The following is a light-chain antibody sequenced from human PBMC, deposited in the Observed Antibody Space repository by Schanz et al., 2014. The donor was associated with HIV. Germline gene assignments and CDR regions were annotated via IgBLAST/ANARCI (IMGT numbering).Light chain of an antibody. V-gene: IGLV1-40*01. CDR3: ATWDDNLSGWV. CDR1: SSNIEADYD. Sequence: QSVLTQPPSVSGAPGQRVTISCTGSSSNIEADYDIHWYQHLPGAAPKLLIHGNTNRPSGVPARFSGSKSGTSASLAISGLRSEDEADYYCATWDDNLSGWVFGGGTKLTVL. CDR2: GNT. J-gene: IGLJ3*02.